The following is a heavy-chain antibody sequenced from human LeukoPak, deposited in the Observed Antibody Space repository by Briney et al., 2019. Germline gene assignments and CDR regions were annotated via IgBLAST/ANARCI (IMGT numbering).Heavy chain of an antibody. J-gene: IGHJ4*02. Sequence: SETLSLTCTVSGGSISSYYWSWIRQPPGKGLEWIGYIYYSGSTNYNPSLKSRVTISVDTSKNQFSLKLSSVTAADTAVYYCARLPYYYGSGRTYYFDYWSQGTLVTVSS. CDR1: GGSISSYY. CDR3: ARLPYYYGSGRTYYFDY. CDR2: IYYSGST. D-gene: IGHD3-10*01. V-gene: IGHV4-59*08.